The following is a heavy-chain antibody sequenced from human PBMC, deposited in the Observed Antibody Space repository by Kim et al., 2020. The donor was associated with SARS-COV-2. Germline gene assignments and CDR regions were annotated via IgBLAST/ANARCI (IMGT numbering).Heavy chain of an antibody. CDR1: GYIFTSYW. V-gene: IGHV5-10-1*01. CDR3: ATTTAAATLRWFDP. D-gene: IGHD6-13*01. Sequence: GESLKISCKGSGYIFTSYWISWVRQMPGKGLEWMGRIDPGDSYTNYSPSFQGHVTISVDKSISTAYLQWNSLKASDTAMYYCATTTAAATLRWFDPWGQGTLVTVSS. J-gene: IGHJ5*02. CDR2: IDPGDSYT.